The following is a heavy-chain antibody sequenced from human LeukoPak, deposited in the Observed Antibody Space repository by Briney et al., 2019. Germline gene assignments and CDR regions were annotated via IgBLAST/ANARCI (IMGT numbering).Heavy chain of an antibody. CDR2: IYTSGST. CDR1: GGSISSGSYY. D-gene: IGHD2-2*02. V-gene: IGHV4-61*02. J-gene: IGHJ5*02. Sequence: SETLSLTCTVSGGSISSGSYYWSWIRQPAGKGLEWIGRIYTSGSTNYNPSLKSRVTISVDTSKNQFSLKLSSVTAADTAMYYCASELVPAAIAPENWFDPWSQGTLVTVSS. CDR3: ASELVPAAIAPENWFDP.